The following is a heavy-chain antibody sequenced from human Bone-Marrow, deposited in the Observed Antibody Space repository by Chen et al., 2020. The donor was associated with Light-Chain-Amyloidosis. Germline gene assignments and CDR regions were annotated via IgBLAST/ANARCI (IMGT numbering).Heavy chain of an antibody. CDR3: ARGTWIQLWSTFDY. J-gene: IGHJ4*02. Sequence: QVQLQESGPXLVKPSETLSLTCTVSGGSISSYYWSWIRQPPGKGLEWIGYIYYSGSTNYNPSLKSRVTISVXXXKNQFXXXXXSVTAAXTAVYYCARGTWIQLWSTFDYWGQGTLVTVSS. V-gene: IGHV4-59*01. CDR1: GGSISSYY. D-gene: IGHD5-18*01. CDR2: IYYSGST.